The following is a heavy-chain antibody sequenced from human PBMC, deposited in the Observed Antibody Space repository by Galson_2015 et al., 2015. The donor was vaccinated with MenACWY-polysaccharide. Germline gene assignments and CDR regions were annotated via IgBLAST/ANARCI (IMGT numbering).Heavy chain of an antibody. CDR1: GFTFNSYA. CDR2: ISYDETNK. CDR3: ARAHCDRITCYGMDV. Sequence: SLRLSCAASGFTFNSYAMHWVRQAPGKGLEWLAVISYDETNKYYADSVKGRFTISRDNSKNTLYLQMNSLRAEDTAVFYCARAHCDRITCYGMDVWGQGTTVAVSS. V-gene: IGHV3-30-3*01. J-gene: IGHJ6*02. D-gene: IGHD2/OR15-2a*01.